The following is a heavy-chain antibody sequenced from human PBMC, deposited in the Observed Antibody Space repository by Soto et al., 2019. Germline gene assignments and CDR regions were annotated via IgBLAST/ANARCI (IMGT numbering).Heavy chain of an antibody. J-gene: IGHJ4*02. D-gene: IGHD4-17*01. CDR1: GFTFSNYW. Sequence: EVQLVESGGGLVQPGGSLRLSCAASGFTFSNYWMSWVRQAPGKGLEWVANIKKDGREKYYVDSVKGRFTISRDNAENSLYLQMNRLRVDDTAVYYCVGYGDYRKYYFDYWGQGTLLTVSS. V-gene: IGHV3-7*01. CDR3: VGYGDYRKYYFDY. CDR2: IKKDGREK.